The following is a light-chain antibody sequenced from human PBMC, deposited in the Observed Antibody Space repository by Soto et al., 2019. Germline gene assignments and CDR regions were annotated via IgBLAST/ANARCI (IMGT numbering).Light chain of an antibody. CDR1: SRDVGGYNY. Sequence: QSVLTQPPSASGSPGQSVTISCTGTSRDVGGYNYVSWYQHHPGKAPTLMIYEVSKRPSGVPDRFSGSKSGNTASLTVSGLQAEDEADYYCSSYAGSTLLFGGGTKVTVL. CDR3: SSYAGSTLL. J-gene: IGLJ2*01. V-gene: IGLV2-8*01. CDR2: EVS.